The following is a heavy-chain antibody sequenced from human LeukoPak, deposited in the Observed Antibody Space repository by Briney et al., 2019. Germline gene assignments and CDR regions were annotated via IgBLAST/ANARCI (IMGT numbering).Heavy chain of an antibody. V-gene: IGHV3-33*06. Sequence: GGSLRLSCAASGFTFSSYGMHWVRQAPGKGLERVAVIWYDGSNKYYADSVKGRFTISRDNSKNTLYLQMNGLRAEDTAVYYCAKDYGSGWYYYFDYWGQGTLVTVSS. D-gene: IGHD6-19*01. CDR3: AKDYGSGWYYYFDY. CDR2: IWYDGSNK. CDR1: GFTFSSYG. J-gene: IGHJ4*02.